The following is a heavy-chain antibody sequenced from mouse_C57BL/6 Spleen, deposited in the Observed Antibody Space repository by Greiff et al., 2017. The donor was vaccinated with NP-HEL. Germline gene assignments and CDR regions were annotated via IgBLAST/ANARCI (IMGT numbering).Heavy chain of an antibody. CDR3: ARSGGYGYAMDY. Sequence: QVQLQQPGAELVKPGASVKLSCKASGYTFTSYWMQWVKQRPGQGLEWIGEIDPSDSYTNYNQKFKGKATLTVDTSSSTAYMQLSSLTSEDSAVYYCARSGGYGYAMDYWGQGTSVTVSS. J-gene: IGHJ4*01. CDR2: IDPSDSYT. V-gene: IGHV1-50*01. CDR1: GYTFTSYW. D-gene: IGHD2-2*01.